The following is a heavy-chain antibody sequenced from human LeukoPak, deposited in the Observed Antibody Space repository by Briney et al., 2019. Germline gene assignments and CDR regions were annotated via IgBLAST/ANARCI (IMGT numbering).Heavy chain of an antibody. CDR1: GFTFSSYG. J-gene: IGHJ5*02. D-gene: IGHD3-22*01. CDR2: ISYDGSNK. CDR3: AKAQGDYYYDRSGYYDWFDP. V-gene: IGHV3-30*18. Sequence: GGSLRLSCAASGFTFSSYGMNWVRQAPGKGLEWVAVISYDGSNKYYADSVKGRFTISRDNSKNTLYLQMNRLRAEDTAVYYCAKAQGDYYYDRSGYYDWFDPWGQGTLVTVSS.